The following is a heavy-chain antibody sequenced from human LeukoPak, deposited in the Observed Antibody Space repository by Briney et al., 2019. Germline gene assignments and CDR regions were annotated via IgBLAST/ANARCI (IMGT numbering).Heavy chain of an antibody. V-gene: IGHV3-21*01. CDR3: ARDTSYDDYAWGAFDH. J-gene: IGHJ4*02. CDR2: ISSSSSYI. D-gene: IGHD4-17*01. Sequence: GGSLRLSCAASEFTVSVNYMSWVRQAPGKGLEWVSSISSSSSYIYYADSVKGRFTISRDNAKNSLYLQMNRLRAEDTAVYYCARDTSYDDYAWGAFDHWGQGTLVTVSS. CDR1: EFTVSVNY.